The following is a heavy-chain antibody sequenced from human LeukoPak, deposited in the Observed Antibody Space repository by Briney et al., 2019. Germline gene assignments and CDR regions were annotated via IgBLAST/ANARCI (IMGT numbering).Heavy chain of an antibody. CDR1: GGSINSDNYS. CDR2: IYHSGST. D-gene: IGHD5-18*01. J-gene: IGHJ6*02. V-gene: IGHV4-30-2*02. CDR3: AGELGRGYTYGHYGMDV. Sequence: TSSETLSLTCAVSGGSINSDNYSWSWIRQPPGEGLEWIGYIYHSGSTYYNPSLKSRVTMSLDTSKNQFSLKLNSVTAADTAFYYCAGELGRGYTYGHYGMDVWGQGTAVTVSS.